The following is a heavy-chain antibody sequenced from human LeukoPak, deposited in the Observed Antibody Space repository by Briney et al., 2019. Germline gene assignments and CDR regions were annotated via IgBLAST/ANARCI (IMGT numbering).Heavy chain of an antibody. J-gene: IGHJ4*02. CDR1: GFTFSSYS. CDR3: ARASGAAANY. Sequence: GGSLRLSCAASGFTFSSYSMSWVRQAPGKGLEWVSSISSTSNYIYYADSVKGRFTISRDNAKNSLYLQMNSLRAEDTAVYYCARASGAAANYWGQGTLVTVSS. D-gene: IGHD6-13*01. CDR2: ISSTSNYI. V-gene: IGHV3-21*01.